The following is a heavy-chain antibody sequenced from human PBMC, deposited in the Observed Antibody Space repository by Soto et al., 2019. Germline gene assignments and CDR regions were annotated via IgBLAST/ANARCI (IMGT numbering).Heavy chain of an antibody. J-gene: IGHJ4*02. CDR2: IWYDGSNK. D-gene: IGHD6-19*01. CDR3: ARDFLQSSSGWLDY. V-gene: IGHV3-33*01. CDR1: GFTFSSYG. Sequence: GGSLRLSCAASGFTFSSYGMHWVRQAPGKGLEWVAVIWYDGSNKYYADSVKGRFTISRDNSKNTLYLQMNSLRAEDTAVYYCARDFLQSSSGWLDYWGQGTLVTVSS.